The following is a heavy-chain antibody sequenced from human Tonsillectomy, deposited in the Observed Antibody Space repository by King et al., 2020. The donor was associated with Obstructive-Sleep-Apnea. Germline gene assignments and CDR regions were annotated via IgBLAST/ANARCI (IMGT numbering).Heavy chain of an antibody. CDR1: GYTFTDFY. Sequence: QLVQSGAEVKKPGASVKISCKTSGYTFTDFYIYWVRQAPGQGLEWMGWINPNSGGTNYAQNFQGRVTLTRDTSISTAYMGLSRLRSDDTAVYYCARVITIVRGIREWRWFDPWGQGTLVTVSS. CDR3: ARVITIVRGIREWRWFDP. V-gene: IGHV1-2*02. J-gene: IGHJ5*02. CDR2: INPNSGGT. D-gene: IGHD3-10*01.